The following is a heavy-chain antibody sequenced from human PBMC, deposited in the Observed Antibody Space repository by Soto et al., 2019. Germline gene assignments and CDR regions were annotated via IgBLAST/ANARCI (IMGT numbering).Heavy chain of an antibody. D-gene: IGHD6-19*01. CDR1: GFTFSSYA. V-gene: IGHV3-23*01. Sequence: HPRGSLRLSCAASGFTFSSYAMSWVRQAPGKGLEWVSAISGSGGSTYYADSVKGRFTISRDNSKNKLHLQMNSLRADDTAVHYCEKDRKGVVAVAGTFDLYYWGQG. CDR3: EKDRKGVVAVAGTFDLYY. J-gene: IGHJ4*02. CDR2: ISGSGGST.